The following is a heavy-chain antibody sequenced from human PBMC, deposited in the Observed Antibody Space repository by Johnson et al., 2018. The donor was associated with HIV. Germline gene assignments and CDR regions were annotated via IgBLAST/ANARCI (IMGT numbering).Heavy chain of an antibody. CDR1: GFTFSDYY. CDR2: ISSSGSTT. J-gene: IGHJ3*02. D-gene: IGHD3-16*01. V-gene: IGHV3-11*04. CDR3: ARDWDPGDGLRVSDDAFDI. Sequence: VQLVESGGGLVQPGGSLRLSCAASGFTFSDYYLSWIRQAPGKGLEWISYISSSGSTTYYADSVKGRFTISRDNAKNSLYLQMNSLRAEYTAGYYCARDWDPGDGLRVSDDAFDIWGQGTMVTVSS.